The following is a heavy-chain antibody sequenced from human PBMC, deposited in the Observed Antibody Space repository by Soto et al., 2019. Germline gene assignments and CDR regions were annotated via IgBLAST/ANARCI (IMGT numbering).Heavy chain of an antibody. V-gene: IGHV3-23*01. CDR2: ILGSGGST. CDR3: FPWGGSRLDWFGP. CDR1: GFTFSTSA. D-gene: IGHD3-10*01. J-gene: IGHJ5*02. Sequence: PGGSLRLSCAASGFTFSTSAMNWVRQAPGKGLEWVSTILGSGGSTYYANSVRGRFTVSRDNSKNTVYLQMDNLRGRDTAGYYFFPWGGSRLDWFGPWGQGTLVT.